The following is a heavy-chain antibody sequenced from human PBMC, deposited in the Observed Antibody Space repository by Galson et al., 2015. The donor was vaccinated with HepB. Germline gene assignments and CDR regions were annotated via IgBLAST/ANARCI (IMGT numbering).Heavy chain of an antibody. Sequence: CAISGDSVSSNSAAWNWIRQSPSRGLEWLGRTYYRFKWYYDYAVSVKSRITINPGISKNQFSLQLNSVTPEGTAVYYCARNVYYDTSGYYYKPGWIDPWGQGALVTVSS. V-gene: IGHV6-1*01. CDR1: GDSVSSNSAA. J-gene: IGHJ5*02. CDR3: ARNVYYDTSGYYYKPGWIDP. D-gene: IGHD3-22*01. CDR2: TYYRFKWYY.